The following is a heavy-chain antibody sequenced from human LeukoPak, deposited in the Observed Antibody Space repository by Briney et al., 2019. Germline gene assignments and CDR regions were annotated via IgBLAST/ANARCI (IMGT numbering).Heavy chain of an antibody. CDR2: ISYDGSDK. V-gene: IGHV3-30-3*01. J-gene: IGHJ6*02. D-gene: IGHD6-19*01. CDR3: TRPAGTYDYSYGMDV. Sequence: GGSLRLSCAASGFTFSSYGMHWVRQAPGKGLEWVAVISYDGSDKYYADSVKGRFTISRDNSKNTLYLQMNSLRAEDTAVYYCTRPAGTYDYSYGMDVWGQGTTVTVSS. CDR1: GFTFSSYG.